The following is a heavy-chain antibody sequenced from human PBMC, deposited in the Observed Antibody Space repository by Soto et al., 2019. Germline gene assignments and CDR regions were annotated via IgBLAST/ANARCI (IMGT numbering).Heavy chain of an antibody. D-gene: IGHD1-26*01. CDR2: ISTNTGDT. V-gene: IGHV1-2*04. Sequence: QVQLVQSGAEVKEPGASVKVSCKASGYTFSGYHIHWVRQAPGQGLEWMGWISTNTGDTNYAQNFLGWVTMTRDTSINTAYVEMSRLTSADTAVYYCARGVGASNWFDPWGQGTLVTVSS. CDR3: ARGVGASNWFDP. CDR1: GYTFSGYH. J-gene: IGHJ5*01.